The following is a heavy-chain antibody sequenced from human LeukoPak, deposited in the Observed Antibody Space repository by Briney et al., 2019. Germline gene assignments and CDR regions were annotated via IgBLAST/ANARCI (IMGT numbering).Heavy chain of an antibody. J-gene: IGHJ4*02. CDR3: ARQRMDYSSYFPGYFDS. Sequence: GGSLRLSCAASGFTFSSYTMNWVRQTPGKGLEWVSSISSGGSNIYYTDSIKGRFTITRDDARNSLFLQVNSLRAEDTAVYFCARQRMDYSSYFPGYFDSWGQGTLVTVSS. D-gene: IGHD6-6*01. V-gene: IGHV3-21*01. CDR1: GFTFSSYT. CDR2: ISSGGSNI.